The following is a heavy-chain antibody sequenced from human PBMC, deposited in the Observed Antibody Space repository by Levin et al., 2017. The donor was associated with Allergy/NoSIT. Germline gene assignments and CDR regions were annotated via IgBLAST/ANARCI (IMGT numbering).Heavy chain of an antibody. CDR1: GYTFTGYY. CDR2: INPNSGGT. D-gene: IGHD3-16*01. CDR3: ARDRGLRLGEWELGLFDY. V-gene: IGHV1-2*02. J-gene: IGHJ4*02. Sequence: GESLKISCKASGYTFTGYYMHWVRQAPGQGLEWMGWINPNSGGTNYAQKFQGRVTMTRDTSISTAYMELSRLRSDDTAVYYCARDRGLRLGEWELGLFDYWGQGTLVTVSS.